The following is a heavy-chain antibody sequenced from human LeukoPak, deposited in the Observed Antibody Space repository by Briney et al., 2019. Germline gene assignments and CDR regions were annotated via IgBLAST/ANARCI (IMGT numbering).Heavy chain of an antibody. Sequence: ASVKVSCKASGYTFTGYYMHWVRQAPGQGLEWMGWINPNSGGTYYAQKFQGRVTMTRDTSISTAYMELSRLRSDDTAVYYCARAYHHGYSSSWGDYYYYYMDVWGKGTTVTVSS. D-gene: IGHD6-13*01. J-gene: IGHJ6*03. V-gene: IGHV1-2*02. CDR1: GYTFTGYY. CDR3: ARAYHHGYSSSWGDYYYYYMDV. CDR2: INPNSGGT.